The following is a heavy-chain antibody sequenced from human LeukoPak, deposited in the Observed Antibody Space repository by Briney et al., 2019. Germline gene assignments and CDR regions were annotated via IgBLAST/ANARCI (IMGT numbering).Heavy chain of an antibody. J-gene: IGHJ6*04. D-gene: IGHD2-15*01. CDR2: IYYSGST. CDR1: GGSVSSGSYY. V-gene: IGHV4-61*01. CDR3: ASEKNIVVVGSYGMDV. Sequence: SETLSLTCTVSGGSVSSGSYYWSWIRQPPGKGLKWIGYIYYSGSTNYNPSLKSRVTISVDTSKNQFSLKLSSVTAADTAVYYCASEKNIVVVGSYGMDVWGKGTTVTVSS.